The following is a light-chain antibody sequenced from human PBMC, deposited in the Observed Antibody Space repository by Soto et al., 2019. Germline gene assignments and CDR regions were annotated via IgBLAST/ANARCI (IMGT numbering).Light chain of an antibody. V-gene: IGKV1-39*01. CDR2: AAS. CDR1: QTISTY. Sequence: DIQMTQSPSSLSAAVGDRVTITCRASQTISTYLNWYQQKPGKAPKLLIYAASSLQSGVPSRFSGSGYGTEFAPTISSLHPEDFATYYCQQSHGIPYTFGQGTKLEIK. J-gene: IGKJ2*01. CDR3: QQSHGIPYT.